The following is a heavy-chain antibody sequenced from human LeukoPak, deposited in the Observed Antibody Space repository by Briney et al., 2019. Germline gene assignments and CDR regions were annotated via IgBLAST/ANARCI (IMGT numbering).Heavy chain of an antibody. Sequence: GGSLRLSCAASGFTFSSNAMSWVRQAPGKGLEWVSAISTGGGSTYYEDSVKGRFTISRDNPNNTLYLQMNNLRAEDTAVYYCAKPRDSIVGTTTPTRLATLDIWGQGTMVTVSS. CDR1: GFTFSSNA. D-gene: IGHD1-26*01. V-gene: IGHV3-23*01. CDR2: ISTGGGST. J-gene: IGHJ3*02. CDR3: AKPRDSIVGTTTPTRLATLDI.